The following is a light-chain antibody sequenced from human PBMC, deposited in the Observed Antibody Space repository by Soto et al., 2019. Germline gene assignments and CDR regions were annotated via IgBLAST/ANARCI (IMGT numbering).Light chain of an antibody. V-gene: IGKV3D-20*01. J-gene: IGKJ5*01. CDR2: YAS. CDR3: QQYGGSPT. Sequence: ETVLAQSPATLSLSPGERATLSFVASQSVSSNYLAWYQHKLGLAPRLLIYYASSSNTAIPDSFSGSGSGTDFTLTISRVEPEDFAVYYCQQYGGSPTFGQGTRLEIK. CDR1: QSVSSNY.